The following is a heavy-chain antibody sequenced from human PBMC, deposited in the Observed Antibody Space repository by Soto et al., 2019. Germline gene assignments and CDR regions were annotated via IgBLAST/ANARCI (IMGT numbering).Heavy chain of an antibody. CDR3: ARHVKVKGSGWRLDY. Sequence: SETLSLTCTVSGGSISSSSYYWGWIRQPPGKGLEWIGSIYYSGSTYYNPSLKSRVTISVDTSKNQFSLKLSSVTAADTAVYYCARHVKVKGSGWRLDYWGQGTLVTVSS. D-gene: IGHD6-19*01. V-gene: IGHV4-39*01. J-gene: IGHJ4*02. CDR1: GGSISSSSYY. CDR2: IYYSGST.